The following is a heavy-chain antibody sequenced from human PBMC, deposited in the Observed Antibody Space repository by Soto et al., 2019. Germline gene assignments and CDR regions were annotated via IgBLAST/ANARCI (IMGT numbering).Heavy chain of an antibody. Sequence: SDTLSLTCTVSGGSISSGDYYWSWIRQPPGKGLEWIGYIYYSGSTYYNPSLKSRVTISVDTSKNQFSLKLSSVTAADTAVYYCARGTPKGDYYDSSGYDYWGQGTLVTVSS. CDR2: IYYSGST. D-gene: IGHD3-22*01. V-gene: IGHV4-30-4*02. CDR1: GGSISSGDYY. J-gene: IGHJ4*02. CDR3: ARGTPKGDYYDSSGYDY.